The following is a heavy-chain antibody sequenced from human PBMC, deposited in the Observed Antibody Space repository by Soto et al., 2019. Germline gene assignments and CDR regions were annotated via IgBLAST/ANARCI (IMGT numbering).Heavy chain of an antibody. D-gene: IGHD3-22*01. CDR1: GDSIGTGGYY. J-gene: IGHJ4*02. CDR2: IHYSGNT. CDR3: ATNHDDISGRTPLLFDS. Sequence: QVQLQESGPGLVKPSQTLSLTCTVSGDSIGTGGYYWDGIRQHPGQGPEWIGYIHYSGNTYYNPSLKSRLTISLDTSKNQFSLHLSSVTAADTAVYYCATNHDDISGRTPLLFDSWGQGTRVTVSS. V-gene: IGHV4-31*03.